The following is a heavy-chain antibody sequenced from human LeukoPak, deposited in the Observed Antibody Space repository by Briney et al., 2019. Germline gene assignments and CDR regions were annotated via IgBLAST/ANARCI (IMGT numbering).Heavy chain of an antibody. J-gene: IGHJ4*02. CDR2: IKQDGSDK. V-gene: IGHV3-7*02. D-gene: IGHD6-13*01. CDR3: AMWDSSWYY. CDR1: GFTFSRYW. Sequence: GGSLRLSCAASGFTFSRYWMSWVRQAPGKGLEWVANIKQDGSDKYYMDSVKGRFTISRDNAKDSLYLQMNSLRGEDTALYYCAMWDSSWYYWGQGTLVTVSS.